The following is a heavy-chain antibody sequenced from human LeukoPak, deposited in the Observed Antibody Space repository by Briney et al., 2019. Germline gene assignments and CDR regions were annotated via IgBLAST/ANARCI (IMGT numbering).Heavy chain of an antibody. D-gene: IGHD3-22*01. CDR2: IYTSGST. CDR1: GGSISSGSYY. CDR3: ASLTTADAFDI. Sequence: SQTLSLTCTVSGGSISSGSYYWSWIRQPAGKGLEWIGRIYTSGSTNYNPSLKSRVTISVDTSKNQFSLKLSSVTAADTAVFYCASLTTADAFDIWGQGTMVTVSS. V-gene: IGHV4-61*02. J-gene: IGHJ3*02.